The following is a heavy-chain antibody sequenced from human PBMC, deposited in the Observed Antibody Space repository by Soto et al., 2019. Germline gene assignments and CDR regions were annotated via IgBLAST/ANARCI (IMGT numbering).Heavy chain of an antibody. CDR2: ITPIFGTT. CDR1: GGSFTYT. CDR3: ARLHSHGTYGMDV. J-gene: IGHJ6*02. D-gene: IGHD5-18*01. Sequence: SVKVSCKASGGSFTYTLSWVRQAPGQGLEWMGGITPIFGTTNYAQKFQGRVTITADESTKTAYMELSTLRSEDTAVYYCARLHSHGTYGMDVWGQGTTVTVSS. V-gene: IGHV1-69*13.